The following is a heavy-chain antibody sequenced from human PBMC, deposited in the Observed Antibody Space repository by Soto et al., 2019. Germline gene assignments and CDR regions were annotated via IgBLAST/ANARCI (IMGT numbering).Heavy chain of an antibody. D-gene: IGHD3-22*01. J-gene: IGHJ5*02. V-gene: IGHV3-30-3*01. CDR1: GFSFSHYA. Sequence: QRQLVESGGGVVQPGRSLRLSCAASGFSFSHYAMHWVRQPPGKGLEWVALISYDGDNQYFTDSVRGRFTISRENSKTTVYLEMNSLRLDDTATYYCVSPHSDSSNAFDLWGQGTLVTVSS. CDR2: ISYDGDNQ. CDR3: VSPHSDSSNAFDL.